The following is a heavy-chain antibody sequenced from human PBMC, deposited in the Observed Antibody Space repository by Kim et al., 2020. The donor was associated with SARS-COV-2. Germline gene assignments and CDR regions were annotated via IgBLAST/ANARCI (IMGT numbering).Heavy chain of an antibody. J-gene: IGHJ4*02. CDR3: ARGYRSTVGY. CDR2: YI. V-gene: IGHV3-21*01. D-gene: IGHD6-13*01. Sequence: YIYYADSLKSRFTVSRDNAKNTLFLQMNSLRAEDTAVYYCARGYRSTVGYWGQGALVTVSS.